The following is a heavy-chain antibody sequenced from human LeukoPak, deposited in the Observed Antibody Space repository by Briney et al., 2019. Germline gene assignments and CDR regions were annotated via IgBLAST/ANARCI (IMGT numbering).Heavy chain of an antibody. Sequence: GASVKVSCKASGDTFTSYAMTWVRQAPGLGLEWMGWSHPSTGNPTYAQGFTGRFVFSLDTSVSTTYLQISSLKAEDTAVYYCARAFQRLGELSLPDYWGQGTLVTVSS. CDR3: ARAFQRLGELSLPDY. D-gene: IGHD3-16*02. CDR2: SHPSTGNP. CDR1: GDTFTSYA. V-gene: IGHV7-4-1*02. J-gene: IGHJ4*02.